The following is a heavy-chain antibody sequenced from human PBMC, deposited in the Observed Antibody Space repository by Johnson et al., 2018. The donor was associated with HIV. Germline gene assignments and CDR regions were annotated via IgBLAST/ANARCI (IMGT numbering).Heavy chain of an antibody. CDR1: GFTFDDYA. V-gene: IGHV3-9*01. D-gene: IGHD2-15*01. J-gene: IGHJ3*02. Sequence: VQLVESGGGLVQPGRSLRLSCAASGFTFDDYAMHWVRQAPGKGLEWVSGISWNSGSIGYADSVKGRFTISRDNAKNSLYLQMNSLRAEDTALYYCARESGGSHYVYAFDIWGQGTMVTVSS. CDR2: ISWNSGSI. CDR3: ARESGGSHYVYAFDI.